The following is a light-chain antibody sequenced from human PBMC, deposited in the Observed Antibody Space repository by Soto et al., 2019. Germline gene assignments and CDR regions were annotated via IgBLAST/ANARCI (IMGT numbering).Light chain of an antibody. CDR1: SSDVGAYNY. Sequence: QSALTQPASVSGSPGQSITISCTGTSSDVGAYNYVSWYQQHPGKAPQLMIYDVTNRPSGVSNRFSGSKSGNTASLTISGLQAEDEADYYCSSYTSTSTPCVFGGGTQLTVL. J-gene: IGLJ2*01. V-gene: IGLV2-14*01. CDR3: SSYTSTSTPCV. CDR2: DVT.